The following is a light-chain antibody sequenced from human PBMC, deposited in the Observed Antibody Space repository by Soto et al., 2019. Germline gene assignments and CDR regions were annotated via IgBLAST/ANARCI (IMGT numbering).Light chain of an antibody. CDR1: RDEVGGYNY. Sequence: QSALTQPPSASGSPGQSVTISCTGTRDEVGGYNYVSWFQHHPGKAPKLMIYEVYKRPSGVPARFSGSKSGNTASLTVSGLQLGDEAIYYCSSYVTSNVVIFGGGTKLTVL. J-gene: IGLJ2*01. CDR2: EVY. V-gene: IGLV2-8*01. CDR3: SSYVTSNVVI.